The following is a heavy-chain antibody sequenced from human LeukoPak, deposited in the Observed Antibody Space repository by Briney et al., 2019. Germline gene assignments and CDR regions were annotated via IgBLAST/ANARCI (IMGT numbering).Heavy chain of an antibody. CDR3: AREAAVAARTFDY. Sequence: ASVKGYCKASGVTFSSYAISLVRQALGQGVEWIGRIIPILGIANYAQKFQGRVTITADKSTSTAYMELSSLRSEDTAVYYCAREAAVAARTFDYWGQGTLVTVSS. V-gene: IGHV1-69*04. CDR1: GVTFSSYA. CDR2: IIPILGIA. D-gene: IGHD6-19*01. J-gene: IGHJ4*02.